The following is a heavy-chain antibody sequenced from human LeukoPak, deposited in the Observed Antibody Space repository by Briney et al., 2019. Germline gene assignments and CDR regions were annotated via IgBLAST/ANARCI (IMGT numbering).Heavy chain of an antibody. Sequence: ASVKVSCKASGGIFSSFPISWVRQAPGQGLEWMGRLIPIVDTATYAQKFQGRVTITADRSTSTAYMEMFSLRSDDTAVYYCATTERLALAAAMDYWGQGTPVTVSS. V-gene: IGHV1-69*08. CDR1: GGIFSSFP. D-gene: IGHD6-19*01. CDR2: LIPIVDTA. CDR3: ATTERLALAAAMDY. J-gene: IGHJ4*02.